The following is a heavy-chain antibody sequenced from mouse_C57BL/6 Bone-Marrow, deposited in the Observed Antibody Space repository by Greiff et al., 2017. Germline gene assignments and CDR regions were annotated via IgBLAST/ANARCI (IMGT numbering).Heavy chain of an antibody. V-gene: IGHV1-47*01. CDR1: GYTFTTYP. CDR2: FHPNNDDT. CDR3: ARREHGPREFAY. J-gene: IGHJ3*01. Sequence: QVQLKESGAELVKPGASVKMSCKASGYTFTTYPIEWMTQNHGKSLEWIGNFHPNNDDTNYTEKFKGKATLTVEKSSSTVYLELSRLTSDDSDVYYCARREHGPREFAYWGQGNLVTVSA. D-gene: IGHD1-2*01.